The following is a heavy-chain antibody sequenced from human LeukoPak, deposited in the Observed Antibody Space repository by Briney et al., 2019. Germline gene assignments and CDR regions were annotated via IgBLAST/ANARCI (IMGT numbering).Heavy chain of an antibody. J-gene: IGHJ4*02. CDR3: AQIAAAGTPEVRLDC. CDR2: IYPGDSDA. CDR1: GYSFTSFW. Sequence: GESRKISCKGSGYSFTSFWIGWVRQMPGKGLDWMGIIYPGDSDATYSPSFEGQVTISVDKSISTDYLQWNSLKTSDTAMYYCAQIAAAGTPEVRLDCWGQGTLVTVSS. D-gene: IGHD6-13*01. V-gene: IGHV5-51*01.